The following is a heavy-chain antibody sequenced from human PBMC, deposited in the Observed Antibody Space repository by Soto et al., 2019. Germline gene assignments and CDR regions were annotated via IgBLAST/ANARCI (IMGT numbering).Heavy chain of an antibody. CDR1: GISTSSYW. D-gene: IGHD5-18*01. CDR2: IKKDGSEK. Sequence: PGGSLRLSCAASGISTSSYWMGWVRQAPGRGLEWVASIKKDGSEKYYMDSLKGRFTISRDNALNSLYLQMNSLRAEDTAVYFCVTGYHSDYWGQGXLVTVYS. J-gene: IGHJ4*02. CDR3: VTGYHSDY. V-gene: IGHV3-7*03.